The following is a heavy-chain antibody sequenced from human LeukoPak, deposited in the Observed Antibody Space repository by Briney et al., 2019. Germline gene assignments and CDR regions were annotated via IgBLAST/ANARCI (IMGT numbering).Heavy chain of an antibody. D-gene: IGHD3-10*01. J-gene: IGHJ4*02. Sequence: GGSLRLSCAASGFTFSSYSMNWVRQAPGKGLEWVSYISSSSSTIYYADSVKGRFTISRDNAKNSLYLQMNSLRAEDTAVYYCASPFGKKVYWGQGTLVTVSS. CDR2: ISSSSSTI. CDR1: GFTFSSYS. V-gene: IGHV3-48*04. CDR3: ASPFGKKVY.